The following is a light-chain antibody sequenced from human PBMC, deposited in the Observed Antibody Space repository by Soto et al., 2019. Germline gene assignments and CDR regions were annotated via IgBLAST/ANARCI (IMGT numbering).Light chain of an antibody. CDR2: GAS. J-gene: IGKJ1*01. CDR3: QQCNNWPPTWA. Sequence: EIVMTQSPATLSISPGGIATLSCRASQSVSSSLDGYQHKPGQAPRLLIYGASTKAPGVPARFSGSGSGTEFTLTISSLQSEDIAVYYCQQCNNWPPTWAFGQGTKVEIK. V-gene: IGKV3-15*01. CDR1: QSVSSS.